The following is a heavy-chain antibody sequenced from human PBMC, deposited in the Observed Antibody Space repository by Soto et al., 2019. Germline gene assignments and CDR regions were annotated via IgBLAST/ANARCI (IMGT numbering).Heavy chain of an antibody. D-gene: IGHD3-3*01. CDR3: AVGPASGEFDY. V-gene: IGHV1-3*04. J-gene: IGHJ4*02. CDR2: VNTGNGNT. CDR1: GYTFSTYG. Sequence: QVQLVQSGAEVKKPGASVKVSCRASGYTFSTYGMHWVRQAPGQRLEWMGWVNTGNGNTAYSQKFKGTVTITRDISASKGYMELSSLSSEEMAVYYCAVGPASGEFDYLGQGTLVTVSP.